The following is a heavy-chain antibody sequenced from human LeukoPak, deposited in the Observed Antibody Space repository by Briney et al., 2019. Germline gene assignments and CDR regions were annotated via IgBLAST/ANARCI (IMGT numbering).Heavy chain of an antibody. Sequence: ASVKVSCEASGYSFTSYAMNWVRQAPGQGLEWMGWINTNTGNPTYAQGFTGRWVFSLDTSVSTAYLQISSLKAEDTAVYSCARVAEYSSGWYDPFDYWGQGTLVTVSS. V-gene: IGHV7-4-1*02. CDR3: ARVAEYSSGWYDPFDY. CDR1: GYSFTSYA. CDR2: INTNTGNP. D-gene: IGHD6-19*01. J-gene: IGHJ4*02.